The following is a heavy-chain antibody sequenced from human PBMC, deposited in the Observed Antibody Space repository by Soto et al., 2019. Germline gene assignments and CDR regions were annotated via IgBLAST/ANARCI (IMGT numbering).Heavy chain of an antibody. J-gene: IGHJ6*02. D-gene: IGHD3-9*01. CDR1: GLSFSGYY. CDR2: INHSGST. V-gene: IGHV4-34*01. Sequence: SETLSLTCAVYGLSFSGYYWSWIRQPPGKGLEWIGEINHSGSTNYNPSLKSRVTISVDTSKNQFSLKLSSVTAADTAVYYCARGGLRYFDWLPPLYYYGMDVWGQGTTVTVSS. CDR3: ARGGLRYFDWLPPLYYYGMDV.